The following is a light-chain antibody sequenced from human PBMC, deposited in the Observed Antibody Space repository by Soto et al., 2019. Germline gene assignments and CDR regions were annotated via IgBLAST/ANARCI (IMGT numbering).Light chain of an antibody. J-gene: IGKJ5*01. Sequence: EIVLTQSPATLSLSPGERATLSCRASQSVSIYLAWYPQKPGQAPRLLIYDASNRATGIPARFSGSGSGTDFTPTISSLEPEDFAVYYCQQRSNWPITFGQGTRLE. CDR1: QSVSIY. V-gene: IGKV3-11*01. CDR3: QQRSNWPIT. CDR2: DAS.